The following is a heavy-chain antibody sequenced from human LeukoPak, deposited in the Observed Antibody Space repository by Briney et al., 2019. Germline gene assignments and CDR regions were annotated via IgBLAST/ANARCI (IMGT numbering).Heavy chain of an antibody. CDR3: ARRYRGGWD. D-gene: IGHD6-19*01. Sequence: GASLQISCKGSGYIFTSYWIGWVRQLPGKGLEWMGIIYPGDSDTTYSPSFQGQVIMSADKSISTAYVQWSSLKASDTAMYYCARRYRGGWDWGQGTLVTVSS. V-gene: IGHV5-51*01. CDR2: IYPGDSDT. J-gene: IGHJ4*02. CDR1: GYIFTSYW.